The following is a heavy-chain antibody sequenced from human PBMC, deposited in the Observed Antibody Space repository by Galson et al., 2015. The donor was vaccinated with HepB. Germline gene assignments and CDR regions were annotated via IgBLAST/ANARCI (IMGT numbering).Heavy chain of an antibody. CDR3: AALVGARRGDWFDP. D-gene: IGHD1-26*01. CDR2: IIPIFGTA. Sequence: SVKVSCKASGGTFSSYAISWVRQAPGQGLEWMGGIIPIFGTANYAQKFQGRVTITADESTSTAYMELSSLRSEDTAVYYCAALVGARRGDWFDPWGQGTLVTVSS. J-gene: IGHJ5*02. CDR1: GGTFSSYA. V-gene: IGHV1-69*13.